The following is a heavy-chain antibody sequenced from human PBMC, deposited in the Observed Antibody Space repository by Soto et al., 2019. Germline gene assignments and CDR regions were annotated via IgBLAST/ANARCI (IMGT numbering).Heavy chain of an antibody. CDR1: GVTFSSYA. J-gene: IGHJ6*02. CDR2: IIPIFGTA. D-gene: IGHD4-17*01. V-gene: IGHV1-69*13. CDR3: ARGSATTVTTVTYYYGMDV. Sequence: SVKVSCKASGVTFSSYAISWVRQAPGQGLEWMGGIIPIFGTANYAQKFQGRVTITADESTSTAYMELSSLRSEDTAVYYCARGSATTVTTVTYYYGMDVWGQGTTVTVSS.